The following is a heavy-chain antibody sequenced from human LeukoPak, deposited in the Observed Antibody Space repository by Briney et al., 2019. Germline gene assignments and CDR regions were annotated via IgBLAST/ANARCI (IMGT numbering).Heavy chain of an antibody. CDR2: IYSGGST. J-gene: IGHJ6*02. CDR1: GFTVSSNY. D-gene: IGHD2-15*01. CDR3: ARAPQVVVEGMDG. Sequence: SGGSLRRSCAASGFTVSSNYMSWVRRVPGKGLEWVSVIYSGGSTYYADSVKGRFTISRDTAKNTLYLQMNSLRAEDTAVYYCARAPQVVVEGMDGWGQGTTVTVSS. V-gene: IGHV3-66*01.